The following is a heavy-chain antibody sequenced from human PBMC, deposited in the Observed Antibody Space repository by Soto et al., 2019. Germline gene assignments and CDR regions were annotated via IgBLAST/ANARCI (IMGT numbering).Heavy chain of an antibody. V-gene: IGHV4-61*01. J-gene: IGHJ3*02. Sequence: SETLSLTCTVSGGSVSIGSHYWSWIRQPPGKGLEWIAYIYHSGSTDYNPSLKSRVSISVDLSKNQFSLRLDSVTAAETAVYYRERDRYDELNSFDALDIWGPETMVTVSS. CDR1: GGSVSIGSHY. CDR2: IYHSGST. D-gene: IGHD3-3*01. CDR3: ERDRYDELNSFDALDI.